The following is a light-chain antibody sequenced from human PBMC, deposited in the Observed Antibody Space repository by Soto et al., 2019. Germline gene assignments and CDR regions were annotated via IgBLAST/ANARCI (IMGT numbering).Light chain of an antibody. CDR1: QSISSW. Sequence: IQMTQAPSTLSASVGDRLTIVCGASQSISSWLAWYQQQPGQAPKLRIYDASTLETGVPARFSGSGSGTEFTLTISSLQPDDFAIYYCQQYNSYSRTFGQGTKVDI. J-gene: IGKJ1*01. CDR3: QQYNSYSRT. CDR2: DAS. V-gene: IGKV1-5*02.